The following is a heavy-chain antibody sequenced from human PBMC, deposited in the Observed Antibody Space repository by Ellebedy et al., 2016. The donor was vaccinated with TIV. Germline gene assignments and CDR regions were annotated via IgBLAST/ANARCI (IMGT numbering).Heavy chain of an antibody. D-gene: IGHD2-15*01. V-gene: IGHV3-7*01. J-gene: IGHJ5*02. CDR2: IKEDGSTI. Sequence: GGSLRLXCVASGFTFSNYWMHWVRQAPGKGLDWVANIKEDGSTIYYVDSVKGRFTISRDSAKNSLYLQMNSLRTEDTAVYYCARAIGSGDGTWGQGALVTVSS. CDR3: ARAIGSGDGT. CDR1: GFTFSNYW.